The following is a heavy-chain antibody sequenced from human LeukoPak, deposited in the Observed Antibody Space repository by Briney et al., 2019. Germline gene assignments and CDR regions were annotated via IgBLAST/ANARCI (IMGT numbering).Heavy chain of an antibody. CDR3: ARVGFWSSYYLDY. CDR1: GYTFTGYY. D-gene: IGHD3-3*01. J-gene: IGHJ4*02. Sequence: GASVKVSCMASGYTFTGYYMHWVRQAPGQGLEWMGRINPNSGGTNYAQKFQGRVTMTRDTSISTAYMELSRLRSDDTAVYYCARVGFWSSYYLDYWGQRTMVTVSS. V-gene: IGHV1-2*06. CDR2: INPNSGGT.